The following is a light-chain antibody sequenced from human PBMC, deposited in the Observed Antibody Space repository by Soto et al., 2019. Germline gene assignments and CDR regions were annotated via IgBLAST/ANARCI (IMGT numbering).Light chain of an antibody. CDR3: QKYNSYPWT. CDR1: QSISSW. Sequence: DIQMTHSPSTLAASVGDIVAITCRASQSISSWLAWYQQKPGKAPKLLIYKASSLESGVPSRFSGSGSGTEFTLTISSLQPDDFATYCCQKYNSYPWTFGQGTKVDIK. V-gene: IGKV1-5*03. CDR2: KAS. J-gene: IGKJ1*01.